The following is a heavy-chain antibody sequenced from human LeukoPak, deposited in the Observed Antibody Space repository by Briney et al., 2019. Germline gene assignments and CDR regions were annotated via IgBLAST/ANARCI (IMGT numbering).Heavy chain of an antibody. Sequence: PGGSLRLSCAASGFTFSDHYMDWVRQAPGKGLEWVSSISSSSSYIYYADSVKGRFTISRDNAKNSPYLQMNSLRAEDTAVYYCARDGWGHGWGQGTLVTVSS. CDR1: GFTFSDHY. J-gene: IGHJ4*02. V-gene: IGHV3-21*01. D-gene: IGHD3-16*01. CDR2: ISSSSSYI. CDR3: ARDGWGHG.